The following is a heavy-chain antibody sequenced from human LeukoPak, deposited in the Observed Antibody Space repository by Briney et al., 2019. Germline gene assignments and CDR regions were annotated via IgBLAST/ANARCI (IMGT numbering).Heavy chain of an antibody. CDR1: GFTFSDYY. CDR3: ARDRSGSYYSPYYFDY. J-gene: IGHJ4*02. CDR2: ISSSGSTI. Sequence: PGGSLRLSCAASGFTFSDYYMSWIRQAPGKGLEWVSYISSSGSTIYYADSAKGRFTISRDNAKNSLYLQMNSLRAEDTAVYYCARDRSGSYYSPYYFDYWGQGTLVTVSS. D-gene: IGHD1-26*01. V-gene: IGHV3-11*01.